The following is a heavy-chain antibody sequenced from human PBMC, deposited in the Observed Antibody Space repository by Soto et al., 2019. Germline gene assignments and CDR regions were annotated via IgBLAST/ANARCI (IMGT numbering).Heavy chain of an antibody. J-gene: IGHJ4*02. CDR3: ARDSGAVGVFDY. D-gene: IGHD1-26*01. CDR1: GFIFSSYG. Sequence: QMQLEESGGGVVQPGTSLRLSCAASGFIFSSYGMHWVRQAPGKGLEWVAFIWFDGTKKFYLDSVKGRFTLSRDNSKKTVYLQMNGLRVEDTAVYHCARDSGAVGVFDYWGQGALVTVSS. V-gene: IGHV3-33*01. CDR2: IWFDGTKK.